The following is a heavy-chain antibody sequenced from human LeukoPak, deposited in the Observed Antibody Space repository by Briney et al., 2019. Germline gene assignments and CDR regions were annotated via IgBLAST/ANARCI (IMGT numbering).Heavy chain of an antibody. CDR2: IWYDGSNK. CDR3: ANSPARRYYYYYGMDV. Sequence: GRSLRLSCAASGFTFSSYGMHWVRQAPGKGLEWVAVIWYDGSNKYYADSVKGRFTISRDNSKNTLYLQMNSLRAEDTAVYYCANSPARRYYYYYGMDVWGQGTTVTVSS. CDR1: GFTFSSYG. J-gene: IGHJ6*02. D-gene: IGHD6-6*01. V-gene: IGHV3-33*06.